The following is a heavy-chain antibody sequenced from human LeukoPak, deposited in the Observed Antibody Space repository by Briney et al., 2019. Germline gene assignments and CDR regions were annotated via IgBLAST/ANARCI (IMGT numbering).Heavy chain of an antibody. D-gene: IGHD3-10*01. CDR3: ASNYGSGSYYNGIDY. CDR2: INWNGGSI. V-gene: IGHV3-20*04. Sequence: GGSLGLSCAASGFTFSSYWMSWVRQAPGKGLEWVSGINWNGGSIGYADSVKGRFTISRDNAKNSLYLQMNSLRAEDTALYYCASNYGSGSYYNGIDYWGQGTLVTVSS. CDR1: GFTFSSYW. J-gene: IGHJ4*02.